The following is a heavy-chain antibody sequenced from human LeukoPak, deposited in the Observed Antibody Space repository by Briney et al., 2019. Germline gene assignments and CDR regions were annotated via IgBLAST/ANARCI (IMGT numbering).Heavy chain of an antibody. D-gene: IGHD6-19*01. CDR2: IYPGDSDT. J-gene: IGHJ5*02. Sequence: GESLKISCKGSGYSFTNYWIAWVRQMPGQGLKWMGIIYPGDSDTKYSSSFQGLITISSDKSITTAYLQWSSLKASDTAIYYCARHGSSGWYLDWFDPWGQGTLVTVSA. V-gene: IGHV5-51*01. CDR3: ARHGSSGWYLDWFDP. CDR1: GYSFTNYW.